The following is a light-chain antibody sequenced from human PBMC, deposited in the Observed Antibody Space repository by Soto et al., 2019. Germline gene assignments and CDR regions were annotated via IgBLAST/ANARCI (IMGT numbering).Light chain of an antibody. CDR3: QHYNTEIPWM. CDR1: QSVSTW. J-gene: IGKJ1*01. V-gene: IGKV1-5*01. Sequence: DIPMTQSPSTLSASVGDRVTITCRASQSVSTWLAWYQKKPGKAPKLLIFDVSTLEGGVPSRFSGSGSGTEFALTISSLQPDDFATYYCQHYNTEIPWMFGQGTRVEVK. CDR2: DVS.